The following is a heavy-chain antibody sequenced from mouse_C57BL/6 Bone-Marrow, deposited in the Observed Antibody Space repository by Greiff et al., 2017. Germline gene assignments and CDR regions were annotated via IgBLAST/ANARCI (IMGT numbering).Heavy chain of an antibody. D-gene: IGHD2-4*01. CDR2: INPNNGGT. Sequence: DVQLVESGPELVKPGASVKIPCKASGYTFTDYNMDWVKQSHGKSLEWIGDINPNNGGTIYNQKFKGKATLTVDKSSSTAYMELRSLTSEDTAVYYCARSLYDSPWFAYWGQGTLVTVSA. J-gene: IGHJ3*01. CDR3: ARSLYDSPWFAY. CDR1: GYTFTDYN. V-gene: IGHV1-18*01.